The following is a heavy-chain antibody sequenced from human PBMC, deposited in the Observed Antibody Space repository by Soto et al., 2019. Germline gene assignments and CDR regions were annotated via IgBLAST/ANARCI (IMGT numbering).Heavy chain of an antibody. CDR1: GGSINSGDYF. CDR3: ARDARSSWHYFDY. J-gene: IGHJ4*02. D-gene: IGHD6-13*01. V-gene: IGHV4-31*03. Sequence: QVQLQESGPGLVKPSQTLSLTCTVSGGSINSGDYFWSWIRQHPGKGLEWIGYIYYRGSTYYNPSLKSRVTISVGTSKKHFSLKLSSVTAADTAVYYCARDARSSWHYFDYWGQGTLVTVSS. CDR2: IYYRGST.